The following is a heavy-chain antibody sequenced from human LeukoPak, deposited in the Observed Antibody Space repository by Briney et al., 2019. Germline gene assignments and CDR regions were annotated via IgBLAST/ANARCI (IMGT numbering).Heavy chain of an antibody. V-gene: IGHV3-48*03. CDR2: ISSSGSTI. J-gene: IGHJ6*02. CDR1: GFTFSSYE. D-gene: IGHD2-15*01. Sequence: GGSLRLSCAASGFTFSSYEMNWVRQAPGKGLEWVSYISSSGSTIYYAASVKGRFTISRDNAKNSLYLQMNSLRAEDTAVYYCARGRPEYCSGGSCDNYYYGMDVWGQGTTVTVSS. CDR3: ARGRPEYCSGGSCDNYYYGMDV.